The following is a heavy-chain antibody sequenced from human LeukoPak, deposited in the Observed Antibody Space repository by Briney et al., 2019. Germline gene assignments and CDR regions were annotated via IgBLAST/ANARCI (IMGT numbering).Heavy chain of an antibody. CDR3: ARGRGHSYGLGY. V-gene: IGHV1-18*01. CDR1: GCIFTSSS. D-gene: IGHD5-18*01. CDR2: ISTYNGNT. Sequence: ASVKVSCKASGCIFTSSSIIWVRQAPGQGLEWMGWISTYNGNTNYAQKLQGRVTMTTDTSTSTAYMELRSLRSDDTAVYYCARGRGHSYGLGYWGQGTLVTVSS. J-gene: IGHJ4*02.